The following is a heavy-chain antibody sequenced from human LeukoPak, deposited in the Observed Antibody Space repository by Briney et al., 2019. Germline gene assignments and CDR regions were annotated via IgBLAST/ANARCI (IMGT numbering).Heavy chain of an antibody. V-gene: IGHV3-23*01. J-gene: IGHJ4*02. CDR2: ISGTGSST. Sequence: GGSLRLSCAASGFTFSTYAMGWVRQAPGKGLEWVSTISGTGSSTYYADSVKGRFTISRDSSKNTLYLQMNGLRAEDTAVYYCAARPPRAVAGPFDYWGQGTLVTLPS. CDR1: GFTFSTYA. D-gene: IGHD6-19*01. CDR3: AARPPRAVAGPFDY.